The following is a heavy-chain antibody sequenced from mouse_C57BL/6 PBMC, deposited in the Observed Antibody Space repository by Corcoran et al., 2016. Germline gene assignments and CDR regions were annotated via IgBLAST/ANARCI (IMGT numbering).Heavy chain of an antibody. D-gene: IGHD3-2*02. Sequence: EVQLQQSGPELVKPGASVKISCKASGYTFTDYYMNWVKQSHGKSLEWIGDINPNNGGTSYNQKFKGKATLTVDKSSSTAYMELRSLTAEDSAVDYWARGGQRRLPGYWCQGTTLTVSS. V-gene: IGHV1-26*01. CDR1: GYTFTDYY. J-gene: IGHJ2*01. CDR2: INPNNGGT. CDR3: ARGGQRRLPGY.